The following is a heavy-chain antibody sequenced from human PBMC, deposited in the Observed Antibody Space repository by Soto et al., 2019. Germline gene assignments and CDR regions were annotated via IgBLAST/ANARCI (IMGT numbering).Heavy chain of an antibody. V-gene: IGHV3-21*01. D-gene: IGHD3-22*01. CDR3: ARGAAQYYDSSGYFDY. CDR1: GFTLTTYS. Sequence: PVGSLRLSCAASGFTLTTYSMNWVRQAPGKGLEWVSSISSNSAYIYYADSVKGRFTISRDNAKNSLYLQMNSLRAEDTAVYYCARGAAQYYDSSGYFDYWGQGTLVTVSS. CDR2: ISSNSAYI. J-gene: IGHJ4*02.